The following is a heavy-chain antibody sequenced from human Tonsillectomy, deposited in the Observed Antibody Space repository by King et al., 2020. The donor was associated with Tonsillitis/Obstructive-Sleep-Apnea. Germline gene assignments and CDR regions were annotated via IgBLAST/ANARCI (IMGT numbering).Heavy chain of an antibody. CDR3: ARAQDSSGYFAASYFDY. J-gene: IGHJ4*02. D-gene: IGHD3-22*01. CDR2: IWYDGSNK. Sequence: VQLVESGGGVVQPGRSLRLSCAASGFTFSSYGMHGVRPAPGKWLEWVAVIWYDGSNKYYADSVKGRFTISRDNSKNTLYLQMNSLRAEDTAVYYCARAQDSSGYFAASYFDYWGQGTLVTVSS. CDR1: GFTFSSYG. V-gene: IGHV3-33*01.